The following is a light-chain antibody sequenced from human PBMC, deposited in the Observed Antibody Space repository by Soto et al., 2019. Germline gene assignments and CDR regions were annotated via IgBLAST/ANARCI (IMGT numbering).Light chain of an antibody. Sequence: EVVLTQSPATLSVSPGDRATLSCRASQSVSRNLSWYQQKPAQAPRTLIYGASTRATGVPARFSGSGSATEFPLSISSLQSEDVAVYYCQQYGDWPPETFGQGTKLEI. CDR3: QQYGDWPPET. V-gene: IGKV3-15*01. CDR1: QSVSRN. CDR2: GAS. J-gene: IGKJ2*01.